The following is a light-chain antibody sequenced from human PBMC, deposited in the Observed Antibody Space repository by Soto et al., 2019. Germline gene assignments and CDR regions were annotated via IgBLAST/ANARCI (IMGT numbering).Light chain of an antibody. J-gene: IGKJ1*01. CDR3: QRYNNAPRA. Sequence: DIQMTQSPSSLSASVGDRVTITCRASQGIYNYLAWYQSKPGKVPKLLIYAASTLQSGVPSRFSGSGSGTDFTLTISRLQPEDGGTYYCQRYNNAPRAFGQGTKVDIK. CDR1: QGIYNY. CDR2: AAS. V-gene: IGKV1-27*01.